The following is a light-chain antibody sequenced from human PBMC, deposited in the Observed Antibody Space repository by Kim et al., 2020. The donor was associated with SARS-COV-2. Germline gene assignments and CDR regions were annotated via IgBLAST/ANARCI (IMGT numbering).Light chain of an antibody. J-gene: IGLJ3*02. V-gene: IGLV2-14*03. CDR1: SSDVDAYNY. CDR2: DVN. CDR3: GSYTSTTLV. Sequence: PGQSSTSSCTGTSSDVDAYNYVSWYQQHPGKAPKLMIYDVNTRPSGVSNRFSGSKSGNTASLTISGLQAEDEADYYCGSYTSTTLVFGGGTKLTVL.